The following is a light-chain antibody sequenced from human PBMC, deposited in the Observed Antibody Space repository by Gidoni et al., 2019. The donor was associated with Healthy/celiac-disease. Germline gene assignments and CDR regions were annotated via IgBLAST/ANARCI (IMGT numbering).Light chain of an antibody. CDR1: QSISSY. J-gene: IGKJ1*01. CDR2: AAS. V-gene: IGKV1-39*01. Sequence: DMQMTQSPSSLSASVGERVTITCRASQSISSYLNWYQQKPGKAPKLLIYAASSLQSGVPSRFSGSGSGTDFTLTIRSLQPEDFATYYCQQSYSTPWTFGQGTKVEIK. CDR3: QQSYSTPWT.